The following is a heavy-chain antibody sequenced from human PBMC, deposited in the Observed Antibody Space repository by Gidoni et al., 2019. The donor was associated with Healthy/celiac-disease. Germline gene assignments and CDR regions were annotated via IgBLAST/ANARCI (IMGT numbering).Heavy chain of an antibody. CDR2: MSRSSSDI. D-gene: IGHD4-4*01. V-gene: IGHV3-21*01. CDR3: ARDNSPTFYYYYYMDV. CDR1: GFPFRSYS. Sequence: EVQLVASGGGLVKPGGSLRLSCPASGFPFRSYSMNWVCQAPGMGLGWVATMSRSSSDIYYADSVKGRCTISRDNAKNSLYLQMNSLRAEDTAVYYCARDNSPTFYYYYYMDVWGKGTTVTVSS. J-gene: IGHJ6*03.